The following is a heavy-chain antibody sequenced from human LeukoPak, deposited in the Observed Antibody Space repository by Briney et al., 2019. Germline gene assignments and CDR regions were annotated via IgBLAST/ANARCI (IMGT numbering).Heavy chain of an antibody. J-gene: IGHJ4*02. CDR2: IDEDGDVK. V-gene: IGHV3-7*01. CDR3: ARRVPRGRSDFDC. Sequence: GGSLRLSCAASGFTFSNHWMAWVRQTPGRGPEWVANIDEDGDVKSYAESVKGRFSVSRDNGRTSLYLQMSSLRAEDTAIYYCARRVPRGRSDFDCWGQGVLVTVS. D-gene: IGHD5-12*01. CDR1: GFTFSNHW.